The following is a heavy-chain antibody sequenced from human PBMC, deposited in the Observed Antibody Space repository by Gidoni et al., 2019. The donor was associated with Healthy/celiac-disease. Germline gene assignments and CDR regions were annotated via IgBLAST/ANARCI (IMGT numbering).Heavy chain of an antibody. CDR1: GYTFTGYY. Sequence: QVQLVQSGAEVKKPGASVKVSCQASGYTFTGYYMHWVRQAPGQGLEWMGRINPNSGGTNYAQKFQGRVTMTRDTSISTAYMELSRLRSDDTAVYYCARTPLTTVTRGGFDPWGQGTLVTVSS. D-gene: IGHD4-17*01. J-gene: IGHJ5*02. CDR2: INPNSGGT. V-gene: IGHV1-2*06. CDR3: ARTPLTTVTRGGFDP.